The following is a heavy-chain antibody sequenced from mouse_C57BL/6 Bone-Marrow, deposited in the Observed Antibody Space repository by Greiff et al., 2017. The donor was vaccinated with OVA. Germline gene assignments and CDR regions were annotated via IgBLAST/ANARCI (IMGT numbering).Heavy chain of an antibody. V-gene: IGHV14-4*01. D-gene: IGHD2-3*01. CDR2: IDPENGDT. Sequence: EVQLQQSGAELVRPGASVKLSCTASGFNIKDDYMHWVKQRPEQGLEWIGWIDPENGDTEYASKFQGKATITADTSSNTAYLQLSSLTSEDTAVYYCTTEVDGYPDYWGQGTTLTVSS. CDR3: TTEVDGYPDY. J-gene: IGHJ2*01. CDR1: GFNIKDDY.